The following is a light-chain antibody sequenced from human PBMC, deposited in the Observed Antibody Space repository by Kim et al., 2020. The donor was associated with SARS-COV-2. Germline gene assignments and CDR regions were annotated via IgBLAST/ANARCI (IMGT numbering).Light chain of an antibody. CDR3: QQYNNYPLT. J-gene: IGKJ2*01. Sequence: DIQMTQSPSTLSASVGDRVTITCRASQSINSWLAWYQQEPGKAPKLLVYKASNLESGVPSRFSGSGSGTEFTLTIRSLQPDDFATYYCQQYNNYPLTFGQGTKLEL. CDR2: KAS. CDR1: QSINSW. V-gene: IGKV1-5*03.